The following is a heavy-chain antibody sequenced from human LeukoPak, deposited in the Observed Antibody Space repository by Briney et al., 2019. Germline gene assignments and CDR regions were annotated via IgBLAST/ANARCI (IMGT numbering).Heavy chain of an antibody. CDR3: AKDLAGADYFDS. Sequence: GGSLRLSCAASGFTFSSYAMSWVRQAPGKGLEWVSVISGSGGSTYYADSVRGRVTISRDNSKNTLYLQMNSLRAEDTAVYYCAKDLAGADYFDSWGQGTLVTVSS. D-gene: IGHD1-26*01. CDR2: ISGSGGST. V-gene: IGHV3-23*01. J-gene: IGHJ4*02. CDR1: GFTFSSYA.